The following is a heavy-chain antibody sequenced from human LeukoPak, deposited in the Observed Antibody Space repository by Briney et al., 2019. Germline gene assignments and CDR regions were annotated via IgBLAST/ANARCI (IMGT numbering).Heavy chain of an antibody. D-gene: IGHD3-10*01. V-gene: IGHV4-34*01. Sequence: ASETLSLTCAIYDASFSGYYWSWIRQPPGKGLEWIGEIHPSGSPSYNPSLESRTIISVDASKNQFSLILNSVTAADTALYFCSRGGDASKAGKYWGQGALVTVSS. CDR1: DASFSGYY. CDR2: IHPSGSP. CDR3: SRGGDASKAGKY. J-gene: IGHJ4*02.